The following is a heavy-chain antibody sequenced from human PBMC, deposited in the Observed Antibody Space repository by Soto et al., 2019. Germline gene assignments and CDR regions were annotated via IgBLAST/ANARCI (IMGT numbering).Heavy chain of an antibody. Sequence: PGGSLRLSCAASGFTFSSYSMNWVRQAPGKGLEWVSGISWSSGSIGYAASVKGRFTISRDNDGNSLFLQMNGLRSDDTALYYCARTTVTTGFYYGMDLWGQGTMVTVSS. CDR1: GFTFSSYS. J-gene: IGHJ6*02. CDR2: ISWSSGSI. D-gene: IGHD4-17*01. V-gene: IGHV3-9*01. CDR3: ARTTVTTGFYYGMDL.